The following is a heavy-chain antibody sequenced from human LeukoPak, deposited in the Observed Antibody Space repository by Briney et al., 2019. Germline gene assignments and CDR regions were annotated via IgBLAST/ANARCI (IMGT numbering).Heavy chain of an antibody. CDR2: IYTSGST. J-gene: IGHJ4*02. D-gene: IGHD3-10*01. Sequence: PSATLSLTCTAPGGPISSYYWSWIRQPTGQGLQWIRHIYTSGSTNYNPSLRSRVTMAVDTPKNQISLNLTSFISSDTAVYYCAREEDYGSGSYSPNFDYWGQGTLVTVSS. V-gene: IGHV4-4*07. CDR3: AREEDYGSGSYSPNFDY. CDR1: GGPISSYY.